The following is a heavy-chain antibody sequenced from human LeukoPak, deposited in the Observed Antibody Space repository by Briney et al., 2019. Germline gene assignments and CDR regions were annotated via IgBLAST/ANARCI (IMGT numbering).Heavy chain of an antibody. V-gene: IGHV4-34*01. CDR1: GGSFSGYY. J-gene: IGHJ4*02. D-gene: IGHD3-22*01. CDR3: ARHPVWHDGSVYYGYYFDY. Sequence: SSETLSLTCAVYGGSFSGYYWSWIRQPPGKGLEWIGEINHSGSTNYNPSPKSRVTISVDTSKNQLSLKLTSVTASDTAVYYCARHPVWHDGSVYYGYYFDYWGQGTLVTVSS. CDR2: INHSGST.